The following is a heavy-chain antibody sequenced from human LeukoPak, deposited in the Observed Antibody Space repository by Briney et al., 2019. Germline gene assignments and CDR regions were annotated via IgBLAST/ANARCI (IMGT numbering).Heavy chain of an antibody. CDR3: ARGGLTSYFDY. CDR1: GYSFTSYG. CDR2: ISAYNGNT. V-gene: IGHV1-18*01. Sequence: RLGESLKISCKGSGYSFTSYGISWVRQAPGQGLEWMGWISAYNGNTNYAQKLQGRVTMTTDTSTSTAYMELRSLRSDDTAVYYCARGGLTSYFDYWGQGTLVTVSS. J-gene: IGHJ4*02. D-gene: IGHD3-9*01.